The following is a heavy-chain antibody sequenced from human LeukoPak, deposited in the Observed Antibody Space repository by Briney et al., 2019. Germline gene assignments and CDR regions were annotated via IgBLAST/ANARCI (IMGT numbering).Heavy chain of an antibody. J-gene: IGHJ3*02. V-gene: IGHV3-21*01. D-gene: IGHD3-3*01. CDR1: GFTFSSYS. CDR3: ARSQAFNYDFWSGDAFDI. CDR2: ISSSSYI. Sequence: PGGSLRLSCAPSGFTFSSYSMNWVRQAPGKGLEWVSFISSSSYIYYADSVKGRFTISRDNAKKSLYLQMNSLRAEDTAVYYCARSQAFNYDFWSGDAFDIWGQGTMVTVSS.